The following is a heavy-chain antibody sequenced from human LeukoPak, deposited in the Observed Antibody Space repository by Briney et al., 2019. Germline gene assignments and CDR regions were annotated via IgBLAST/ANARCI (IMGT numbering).Heavy chain of an antibody. J-gene: IGHJ5*02. CDR3: ASPARGCGGDCYPA. Sequence: SVKVSCKASGYTFTSYYMHWVRQAPGQGLEWMGRIIPIFGTANYAQKFQGRVTITTDESTSTAYMELSSLRSEDTAVYYCASPARGCGGDCYPAWGQGTLVTVSS. V-gene: IGHV1-69*05. CDR1: GYTFTSYY. CDR2: IIPIFGTA. D-gene: IGHD2-21*02.